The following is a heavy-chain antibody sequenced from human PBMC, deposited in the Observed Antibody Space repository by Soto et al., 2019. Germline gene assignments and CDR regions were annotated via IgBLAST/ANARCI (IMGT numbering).Heavy chain of an antibody. J-gene: IGHJ5*02. D-gene: IGHD6-13*01. V-gene: IGHV3-23*01. CDR1: GFSFTSYT. CDR2: ISGSGSSP. CDR3: ARYAYGLSSSSWYRGGWFDP. Sequence: EVQLLESGGGLGQPGGSLRLSCAASGFSFTSYTMAWVRQAPGKGLEWVSAISGSGSSPYYADSEKGRFTVSRDSSKDMVYLQMDSLRAEDTAVYYCARYAYGLSSSSWYRGGWFDPWGQGTLVTVSS.